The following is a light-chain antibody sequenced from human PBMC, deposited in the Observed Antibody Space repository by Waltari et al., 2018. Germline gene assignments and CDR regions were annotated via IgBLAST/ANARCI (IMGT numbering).Light chain of an antibody. J-gene: IGLJ1*01. CDR1: ALPKHY. CDR3: QSADSSGTYYV. CDR2: KDT. V-gene: IGLV3-25*03. Sequence: SYELRQPPSVSVSPGQTATITCSGNALPKHYAYWYQQKPGQAPVLVIYKDTERPSGIPERFSGSKSGTTVTLTISGVQAEDEADYYCQSADSSGTYYVFGTGTKVTVL.